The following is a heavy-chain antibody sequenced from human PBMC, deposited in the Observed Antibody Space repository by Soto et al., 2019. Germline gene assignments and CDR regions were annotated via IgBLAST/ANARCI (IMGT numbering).Heavy chain of an antibody. CDR3: AECGDFVY. V-gene: IGHV3-23*01. CDR2: IDGRGATT. Sequence: VQLLESGGGFAQPGGYLRLSCAASGFSLTSVVMSWVRQAPGKGLEWVSSIDGRGATTYYADSVKGRFTVSKDNSRTTWYVQMSSLRAEDTATYYCAECGDFVYWGRGALVTVSS. J-gene: IGHJ4*02. CDR1: GFSLTSVV. D-gene: IGHD2-21*01.